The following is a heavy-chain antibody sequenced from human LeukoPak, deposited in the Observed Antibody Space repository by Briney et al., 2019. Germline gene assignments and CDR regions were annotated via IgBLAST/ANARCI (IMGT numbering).Heavy chain of an antibody. Sequence: PGGSLRLSCAASGFTFSSYAMHWVRQAPGKGLEWVAVISYDGSNKYYADSVKGRFTISRDNSKNTLYLQVNSLRAEDTAVYYCARENLARPHYYDFWSGTPCFDYWGQETLVTVSS. CDR3: ARENLARPHYYDFWSGTPCFDY. CDR2: ISYDGSNK. J-gene: IGHJ4*02. D-gene: IGHD3-3*01. V-gene: IGHV3-30-3*01. CDR1: GFTFSSYA.